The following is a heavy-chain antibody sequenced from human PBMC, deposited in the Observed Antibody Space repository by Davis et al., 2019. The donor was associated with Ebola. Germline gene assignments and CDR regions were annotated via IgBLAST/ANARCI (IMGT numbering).Heavy chain of an antibody. V-gene: IGHV3-30*03. D-gene: IGHD4/OR15-4a*01. CDR3: ARDLMVLSGGGGMDV. CDR1: GFTFSSYG. CDR2: ISYDGSNK. Sequence: GESLKISCAASGFTFSSYGMHWVRQAPGKGLEWVAVISYDGSNKYTADSVKGRFTISRDNSENTLNLQMNSLRVEDTAVYYCARDLMVLSGGGGMDVWGQGTTVTVSS. J-gene: IGHJ6*02.